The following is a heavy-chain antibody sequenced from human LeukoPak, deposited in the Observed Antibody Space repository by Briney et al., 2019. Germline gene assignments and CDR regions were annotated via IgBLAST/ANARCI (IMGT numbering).Heavy chain of an antibody. Sequence: SETLSLTCTVSGGSISSYYWSWIRQPPGKGLEWIGYIYYSGNTNYNPSLKSRVTISVDTSKNRFSLKLSSVTAADTAVYYCARLWSEGNWENWFDPWGQGTLVTVSS. CDR2: IYYSGNT. J-gene: IGHJ5*02. CDR1: GGSISSYY. D-gene: IGHD3-3*01. V-gene: IGHV4-59*01. CDR3: ARLWSEGNWENWFDP.